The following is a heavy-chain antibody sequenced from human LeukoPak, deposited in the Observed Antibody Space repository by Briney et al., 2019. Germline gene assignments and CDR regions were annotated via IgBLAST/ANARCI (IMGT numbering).Heavy chain of an antibody. V-gene: IGHV3-48*04. CDR3: ARVHSGYDYDY. CDR1: GLTFSSYS. J-gene: IGHJ4*02. CDR2: ISSSSSTI. Sequence: GGSLRLSCAASGLTFSSYSMNWVRQAPGKGLEWVSYISSSSSTIYYADSVKGRFTISRDNAKNSLYLQMNSLRAEDTAVYYCARVHSGYDYDYWGQGTLVTVSS. D-gene: IGHD5-12*01.